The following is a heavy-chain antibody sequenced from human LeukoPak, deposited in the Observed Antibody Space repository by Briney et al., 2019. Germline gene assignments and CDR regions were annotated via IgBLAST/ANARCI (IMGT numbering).Heavy chain of an antibody. CDR1: GYIFTSYD. CDR2: IIPIFGTA. CDR3: ARGGSFIRYFDWLLPYFDY. V-gene: IGHV1-69*13. J-gene: IGHJ4*02. D-gene: IGHD3-9*01. Sequence: SVKVSCKASGYIFTSYDINWVRQATGQGLEWMGGIIPIFGTANYAQKFQGRVTITADESTSTAYMELSSLRSEDTAVYYCARGGSFIRYFDWLLPYFDYWGQGALVTVSS.